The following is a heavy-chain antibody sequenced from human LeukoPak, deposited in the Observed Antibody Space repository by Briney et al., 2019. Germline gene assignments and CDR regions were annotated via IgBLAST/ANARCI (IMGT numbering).Heavy chain of an antibody. J-gene: IGHJ3*02. V-gene: IGHV1-69*13. CDR1: GYTFTSYG. CDR2: IIPIFGTA. D-gene: IGHD2-2*01. CDR3: AGDIVVVPAAKENAFDI. Sequence: RASVKVSCKASGYTFTSYGISWVRQAPGQGLEWMGGIIPIFGTANYAQKFQGRVTITADESTSTAYMELSSLRSEDTAVYYCAGDIVVVPAAKENAFDIWGQGTMVTVSS.